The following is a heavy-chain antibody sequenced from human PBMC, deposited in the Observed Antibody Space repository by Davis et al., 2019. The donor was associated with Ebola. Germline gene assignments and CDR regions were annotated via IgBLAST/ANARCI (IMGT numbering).Heavy chain of an antibody. D-gene: IGHD2-2*01. CDR3: ARQNCSSTSCYSWSRSRFDP. CDR2: IIPIFGTA. Sequence: SVKVSCKASGGTFSSYAISWVRQAPGQGLEWMGGIIPIFGTANYAQKFQGRVTITADESTSTAYMELSSLRSEDTAVYYCARQNCSSTSCYSWSRSRFDPWGQGTLVTVSS. CDR1: GGTFSSYA. V-gene: IGHV1-69*13. J-gene: IGHJ5*02.